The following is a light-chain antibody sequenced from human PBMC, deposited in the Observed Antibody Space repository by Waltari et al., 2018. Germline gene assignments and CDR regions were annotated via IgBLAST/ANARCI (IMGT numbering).Light chain of an antibody. V-gene: IGLV2-11*01. CDR2: DVS. J-gene: IGLJ3*02. Sequence: QSALTQPRSVSGSPGPSVTITCTGTRSEVGGYNYVFWYQQHPGKAPTLMLYDVSERPSGVPDRFSGSKSGNTASLTIFVLQAEDEADYYCCSYAGSYTWVFGGGTKLTVL. CDR1: RSEVGGYNY. CDR3: CSYAGSYTWV.